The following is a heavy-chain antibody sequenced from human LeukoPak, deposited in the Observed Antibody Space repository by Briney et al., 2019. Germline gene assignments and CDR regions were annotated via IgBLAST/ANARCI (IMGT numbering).Heavy chain of an antibody. CDR1: GGSISSHF. CDR2: IYSIVST. D-gene: IGHD2-21*02. Sequence: SETLSLTCTVSGGSISSHFWSWIRQPAGKGLEWIGRIYSIVSTDYNPSLHSRVTVSLDPSKNQFSLTLTSVTAADTAVYYCARDVALSYCGGDCLPDYWGQGILVTVSS. V-gene: IGHV4-4*07. J-gene: IGHJ4*02. CDR3: ARDVALSYCGGDCLPDY.